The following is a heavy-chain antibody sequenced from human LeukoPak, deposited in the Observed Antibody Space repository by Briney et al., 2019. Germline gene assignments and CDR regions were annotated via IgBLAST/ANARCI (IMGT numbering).Heavy chain of an antibody. CDR1: GFTFSSYW. V-gene: IGHV3-7*01. CDR3: ASDPYSNYEFDY. D-gene: IGHD4-11*01. J-gene: IGHJ4*02. CDR2: IKQDGSEK. Sequence: GGSLRLSCAASGFTFSSYWRSWVRHAPGKGLEWVANIKQDGSEKYYVDSVKGRFTISRDNAKNSLYLQMNSLRAEDTAVYYCASDPYSNYEFDYWGQGTLVTVSS.